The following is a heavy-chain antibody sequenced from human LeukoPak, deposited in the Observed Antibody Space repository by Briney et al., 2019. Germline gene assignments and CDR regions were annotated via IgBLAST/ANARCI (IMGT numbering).Heavy chain of an antibody. D-gene: IGHD1-14*01. J-gene: IGHJ3*02. CDR3: AKDIKPGHDAFDI. CDR1: GFTFDDYA. V-gene: IGHV3-9*01. Sequence: GRSLRLSCAASGFTFDDYAMHWVRQAPGKGLEWVSGITWNSVNKGYADSVQGRFTIPRDNAKNSLYLQMNNLSPEDTALYYCAKDIKPGHDAFDIWGQGTMVTVSS. CDR2: ITWNSVNK.